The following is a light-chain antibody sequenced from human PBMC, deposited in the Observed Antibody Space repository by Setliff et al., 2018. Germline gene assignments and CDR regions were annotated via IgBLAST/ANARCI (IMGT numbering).Light chain of an antibody. CDR1: SSDVGGYNY. CDR3: SSYTSSSTQV. CDR2: DVS. Sequence: QSVLTQPRSVSGSPGQSVTISCTGTSSDVGGYNYVSWYQQHPGKAPKLMIYDVSNRPSGVSNRFSGSKSGNTASLTISGLQAEDEADYYCSSYTSSSTQVVGTGTKVTVL. J-gene: IGLJ1*01. V-gene: IGLV2-14*03.